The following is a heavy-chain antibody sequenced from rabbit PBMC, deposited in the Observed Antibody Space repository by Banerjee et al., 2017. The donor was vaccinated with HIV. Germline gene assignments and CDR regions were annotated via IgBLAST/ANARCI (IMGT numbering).Heavy chain of an antibody. V-gene: IGHV1S40*01. CDR1: GFSFSSGHY. D-gene: IGHD8-1*01. CDR2: VSAGISGST. J-gene: IGHJ4*01. CDR3: ARDDSGSTYYGDYYGL. Sequence: QSLEESGGDLVKPGASLTLTCTASGFSFSSGHYMCWVRQAPGKGLEWIGCVSAGISGSTYYANWAKGRFTISKTSSTTVTLQMTSLTAADTATYFCARDDSGSTYYGDYYGLWGPGTLVTVS.